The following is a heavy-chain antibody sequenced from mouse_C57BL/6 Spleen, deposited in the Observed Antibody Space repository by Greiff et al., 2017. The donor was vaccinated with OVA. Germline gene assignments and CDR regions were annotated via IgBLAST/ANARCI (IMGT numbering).Heavy chain of an antibody. J-gene: IGHJ3*01. CDR3: ASASSAAWFDD. CDR2: ISSGSSTT. Sequence: EVQLVESGGGLVKPGGSLKLSCAASGFTFSDYGMHWVRQAPEKGLEWVAYISSGSSTTYYADTVKGRFTISRDNAKNTLFLQLTSLTSEDTALYYCASASSAAWFDDWGQGTMVTVSA. CDR1: GFTFSDYG. V-gene: IGHV5-17*01.